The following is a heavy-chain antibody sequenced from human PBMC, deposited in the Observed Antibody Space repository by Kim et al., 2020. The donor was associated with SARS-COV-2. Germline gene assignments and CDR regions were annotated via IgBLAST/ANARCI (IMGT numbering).Heavy chain of an antibody. Sequence: GGSLRLSCAASGFTFSSYAMSWVRQAPGKGLEWVSAISGSGGSTYYADSVKGRFTISRDNSKNTLYLQMNSLRAEDTAVYYCAKVTGSGSYYNVARDAFDIWGQGTMVTVSS. V-gene: IGHV3-23*01. J-gene: IGHJ3*02. CDR3: AKVTGSGSYYNVARDAFDI. D-gene: IGHD3-10*01. CDR2: ISGSGGST. CDR1: GFTFSSYA.